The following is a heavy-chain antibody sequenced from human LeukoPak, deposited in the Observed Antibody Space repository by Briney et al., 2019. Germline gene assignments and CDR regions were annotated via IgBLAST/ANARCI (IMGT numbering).Heavy chain of an antibody. CDR2: IYCSGST. CDR1: GGSISSGGYY. Sequence: SQTLSLTCTVSGGSISSGGYYWSWIRQHPGKGLEWIGYIYCSGSTYYNPSLKSRVTVSVDTSKNQFSLKLSSVTAADTAVYYCARLRLLPFSDAFDIWGQGTMVTVSS. CDR3: ARLRLLPFSDAFDI. D-gene: IGHD1-26*01. V-gene: IGHV4-31*03. J-gene: IGHJ3*02.